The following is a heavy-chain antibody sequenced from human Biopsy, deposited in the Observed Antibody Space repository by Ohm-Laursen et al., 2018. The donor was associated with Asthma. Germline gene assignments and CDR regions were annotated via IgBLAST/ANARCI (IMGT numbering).Heavy chain of an antibody. CDR3: VRGSSSWHHGPFHYYYGLDV. Sequence: SDTLSLTCSLSSGSGGYMRSGNYYWGWIRQPPGKGLEWIGSIYYSGTTYYNPSLESRVTVSADTSKIQFSLKLTCVTAADTAVYYCVRGSSSWHHGPFHYYYGLDVWGQGTTATVSS. CDR2: IYYSGTT. J-gene: IGHJ6*02. D-gene: IGHD6-13*01. CDR1: SGSGGYMRSGNYY. V-gene: IGHV4-39*01.